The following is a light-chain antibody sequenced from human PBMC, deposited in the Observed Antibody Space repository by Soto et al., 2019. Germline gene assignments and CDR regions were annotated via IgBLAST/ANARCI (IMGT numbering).Light chain of an antibody. CDR1: QSVSSNF. CDR2: GAS. CDR3: QQYGSSPLT. V-gene: IGKV3-20*01. J-gene: IGKJ4*01. Sequence: DIVVTQSPGTLSLSPGERATLSCRASQSVSSNFLVWYQQKPGQAPRLLIYGASSRATGIPDRFSGSGSGTDFTLTISRLEPEDFAVYYCQQYGSSPLTFGGGTKVEIK.